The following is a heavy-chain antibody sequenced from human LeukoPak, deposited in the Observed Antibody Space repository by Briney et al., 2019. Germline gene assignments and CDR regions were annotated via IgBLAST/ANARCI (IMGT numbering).Heavy chain of an antibody. Sequence: SETLSLTCTVSGGSVSSYYWSWIRQPPGKGLEWIGYIYYSGSTNYNPSLKSRATISVDTSKNQFSLKLSSVTAADTAVYYCARKSIAAAGIIDYWGQGTLVTVSS. J-gene: IGHJ4*02. D-gene: IGHD6-13*01. CDR3: ARKSIAAAGIIDY. CDR2: IYYSGST. CDR1: GGSVSSYY. V-gene: IGHV4-59*08.